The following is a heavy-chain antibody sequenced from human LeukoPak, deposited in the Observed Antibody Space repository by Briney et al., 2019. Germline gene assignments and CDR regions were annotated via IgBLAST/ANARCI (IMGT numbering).Heavy chain of an antibody. Sequence: GGSLRLSCAASGFTFSDYYMSWIRQAPGKGLEWVSYISSSGSTIYYADSVKGRFTISRDNAKNSLYLQMNSLRAEDTAVYYCVKISSSWFFDYWGQGTLVTVSS. CDR3: VKISSSWFFDY. V-gene: IGHV3-11*01. CDR2: ISSSGSTI. J-gene: IGHJ4*02. D-gene: IGHD6-13*01. CDR1: GFTFSDYY.